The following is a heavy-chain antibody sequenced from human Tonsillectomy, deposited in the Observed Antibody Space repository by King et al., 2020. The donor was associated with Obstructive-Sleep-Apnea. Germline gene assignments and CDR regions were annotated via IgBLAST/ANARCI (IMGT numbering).Heavy chain of an antibody. CDR2: INHGGST. CDR1: GGSFSDYY. Sequence: VQLQQWGTGLLKPSETLSLICAVYGGSFSDYYWSWIRQPPGKGLDWIGEINHGGSTNFNPSLKSRVTISVDTSRNQFSLKLHSVTAADTAVYYCARVLGAAGPDYYFDYWGQGTLVTVSS. J-gene: IGHJ4*02. CDR3: ARVLGAAGPDYYFDY. D-gene: IGHD1-26*01. V-gene: IGHV4-34*01.